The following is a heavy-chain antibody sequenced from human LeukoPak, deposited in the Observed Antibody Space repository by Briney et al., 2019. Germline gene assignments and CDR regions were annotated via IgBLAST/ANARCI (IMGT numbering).Heavy chain of an antibody. D-gene: IGHD6-6*01. J-gene: IGHJ6*02. V-gene: IGHV3-74*01. CDR1: GFTFSGYW. Sequence: GGSLRLSCTASGFTFSGYWMHWVRQAPGKGLVWVSHINSDGSSTRYADSVKGRFTISRDNAKSTLYLQMNSLRAEDTAVYYCARGDARQLVRLYYYYGMDVWGQGTTVTVSS. CDR3: ARGDARQLVRLYYYYGMDV. CDR2: INSDGSST.